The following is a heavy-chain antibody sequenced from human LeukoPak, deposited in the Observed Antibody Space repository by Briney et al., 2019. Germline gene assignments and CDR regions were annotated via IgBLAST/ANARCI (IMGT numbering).Heavy chain of an antibody. Sequence: GASVKVSCKASGYTFTKYYIHWVRQAPGQGLEWMGMINPSDGATTYAQRFQGRVIMTRDMSTTTVYMDLRSLRSEDTAVYYCARREVVPAASRVGYYYYGMDVWGQGTTVTVSS. CDR3: ARREVVPAASRVGYYYYGMDV. CDR1: GYTFTKYY. V-gene: IGHV1-46*01. J-gene: IGHJ6*02. CDR2: INPSDGAT. D-gene: IGHD2-2*01.